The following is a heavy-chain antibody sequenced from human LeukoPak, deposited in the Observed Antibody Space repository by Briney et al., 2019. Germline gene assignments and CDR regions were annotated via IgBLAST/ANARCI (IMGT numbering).Heavy chain of an antibody. CDR2: IIPMFNTA. D-gene: IGHD3-9*01. CDR3: ARDPPYYDILTADNT. CDR1: GGIFSNYA. V-gene: IGHV1-69*13. J-gene: IGHJ5*02. Sequence: SVKVSCKASGGIFSNYALKWVRQAPGQGLEWMGGIIPMFNTANYAQTFQGRVRINADESTSTAYLELSSLRSEDTALYYCARDPPYYDILTADNTWGQGTLVTVSS.